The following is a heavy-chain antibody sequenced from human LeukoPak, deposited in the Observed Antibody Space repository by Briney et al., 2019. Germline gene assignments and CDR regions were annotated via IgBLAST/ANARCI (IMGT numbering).Heavy chain of an antibody. CDR2: ISYDGSNK. CDR3: AKPVGYCSGGSCYRSWAFDI. CDR1: GFTFSSYG. J-gene: IGHJ3*02. Sequence: GRSLRLSCAASGFTFSSYGMHWVRQAPGKGLEWGAVISYDGSNKYYADSVKGRFTISRDNSKNTLYLQMNSLRAEDTAVYYCAKPVGYCSGGSCYRSWAFDIWGQGTMVTVSS. D-gene: IGHD2-15*01. V-gene: IGHV3-30*18.